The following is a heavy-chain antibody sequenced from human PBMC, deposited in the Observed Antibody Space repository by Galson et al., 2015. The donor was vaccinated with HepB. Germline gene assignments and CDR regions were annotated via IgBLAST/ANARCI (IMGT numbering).Heavy chain of an antibody. CDR1: GGSFSSYY. CDR2: INHSGST. V-gene: IGHV4-34*01. Sequence: ETLSLTCAVYGGSFSSYYWSWIRQPPGKGLEWIGEINHSGSTNYNPSLKSRVTISVDTSKNQFSLKLSSVTAADTAVYYCARGGRFLEWLPSTYYYYYMDVWGKGTTVTVSS. CDR3: ARGGRFLEWLPSTYYYYYMDV. J-gene: IGHJ6*03. D-gene: IGHD3-3*01.